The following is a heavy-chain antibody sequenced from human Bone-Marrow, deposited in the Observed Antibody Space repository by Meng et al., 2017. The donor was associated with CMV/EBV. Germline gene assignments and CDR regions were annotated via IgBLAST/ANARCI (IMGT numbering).Heavy chain of an antibody. CDR3: ASSRQRVYGGSY. V-gene: IGHV4-39*07. CDR1: GGSISSSSYY. Sequence: SETLSLTCTVSGGSISSSSYYWGWIRQPPGKGLEWIGSIYYSGSTYYNPSLKSRVTISVDTSKNQFSLKLSSVTAADTAVYYCASSRQRVYGGSYWGQGTLVTVSS. D-gene: IGHD2/OR15-2a*01. CDR2: IYYSGST. J-gene: IGHJ4*02.